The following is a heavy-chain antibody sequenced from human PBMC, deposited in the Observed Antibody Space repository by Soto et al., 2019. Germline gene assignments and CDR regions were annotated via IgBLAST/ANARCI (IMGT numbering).Heavy chain of an antibody. V-gene: IGHV4-31*03. D-gene: IGHD3-22*01. CDR2: IYYSGSA. CDR3: GRGADTSGYDNWFDP. Sequence: SETLSLTCTVSGGSISSGGYYWTWIRQHPGKGLEWIGYIYYSGSAYYNPSLKSRVTISVDTSKNQFSLKLSSVTAADTAVYYCGRGADTSGYDNWFDPWGQGTLVNVSS. CDR1: GGSISSGGYY. J-gene: IGHJ5*02.